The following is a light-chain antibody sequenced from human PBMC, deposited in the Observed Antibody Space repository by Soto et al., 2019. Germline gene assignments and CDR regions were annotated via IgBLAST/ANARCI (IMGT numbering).Light chain of an antibody. CDR1: QSVSSN. CDR2: GAY. CDR3: QQYNKWPS. V-gene: IGKV3-15*01. Sequence: EIVMTQSPATLSLSPGERATLSCRASQSVSSNLAWYQQKPGQAPRLLIYGAYTRATGIPARFSGSGSGTEFTITISSLQSEDFAVYYCQQYNKWPSFGQGTKLEIK. J-gene: IGKJ2*03.